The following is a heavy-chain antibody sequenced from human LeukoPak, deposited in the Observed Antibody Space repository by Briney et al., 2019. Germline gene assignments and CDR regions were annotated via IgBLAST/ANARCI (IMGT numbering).Heavy chain of an antibody. D-gene: IGHD2-15*01. CDR1: GFTFDDYA. V-gene: IGHV3-9*01. CDR3: ARSVVVAAMGY. J-gene: IGHJ4*02. Sequence: GGSLRLSCAASGFTFDDYAMYWVRQAPGKGLEWVSGISWNSGRIGYADSVKGRFTISRDNAKNSLYLQMNSLRAEDTAVYYCARSVVVAAMGYWGQGTLVTVSS. CDR2: ISWNSGRI.